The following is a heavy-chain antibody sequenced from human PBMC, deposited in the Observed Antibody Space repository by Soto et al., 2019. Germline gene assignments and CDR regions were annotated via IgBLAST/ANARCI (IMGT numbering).Heavy chain of an antibody. CDR1: GFTFSSYA. Sequence: EVQLLESGGGLVQPGGSLRLSCAASGFTFSSYAMSWVRQAPGKGLEWVSAISGSGGSTYYADSVKGRFTISRDNSKNTLYLQMNSLRAEDTDVSYCAKVVTGTRHTVYWGQGTLVTVSS. J-gene: IGHJ4*02. D-gene: IGHD1-20*01. V-gene: IGHV3-23*01. CDR2: ISGSGGST. CDR3: AKVVTGTRHTVY.